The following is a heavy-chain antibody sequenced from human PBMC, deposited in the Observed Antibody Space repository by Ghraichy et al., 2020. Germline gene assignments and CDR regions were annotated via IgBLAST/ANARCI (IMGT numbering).Heavy chain of an antibody. Sequence: GGSLRLSWVASGLTVSSRYMSWVRQAPGLGLEWVSVLFSDGTSYYADSVKGRFTISRDSSKNTLFLQMNSLRADDTATYYCATDQLDHCGQGTLVTVSS. V-gene: IGHV3-53*01. CDR2: LFSDGTS. J-gene: IGHJ5*02. CDR3: ATDQLDH. CDR1: GLTVSSRY.